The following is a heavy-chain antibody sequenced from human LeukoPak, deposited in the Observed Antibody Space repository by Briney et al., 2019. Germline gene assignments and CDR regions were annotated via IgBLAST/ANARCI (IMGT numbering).Heavy chain of an antibody. J-gene: IGHJ6*02. CDR3: ARSTYYDSSGYYGHNYYYGMDV. Sequence: ASVKVSCKASGGTFSSYAISWVRQAPGQGLERMGGIIPIFGTANYAQKFQGRVTITADESTSTAYMELSSLRSEDTAVYYCARSTYYDSSGYYGHNYYYGMDVWGQGTTVTVSS. D-gene: IGHD3-22*01. CDR1: GGTFSSYA. CDR2: IIPIFGTA. V-gene: IGHV1-69*13.